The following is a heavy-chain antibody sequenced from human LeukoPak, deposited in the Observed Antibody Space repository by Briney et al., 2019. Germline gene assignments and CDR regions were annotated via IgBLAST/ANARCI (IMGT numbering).Heavy chain of an antibody. D-gene: IGHD4-17*01. Sequence: ASVKVSCKASGGTFSSYAISWVRQAPGQGLEWMGRIIPILGIANYAQKFQGRVTMTRNTSISTAYMELSSLRSEDTAVYYCARGWASTVEDAFDIWGQGTMVTVSS. V-gene: IGHV1-69*04. CDR3: ARGWASTVEDAFDI. CDR2: IIPILGIA. CDR1: GGTFSSYA. J-gene: IGHJ3*02.